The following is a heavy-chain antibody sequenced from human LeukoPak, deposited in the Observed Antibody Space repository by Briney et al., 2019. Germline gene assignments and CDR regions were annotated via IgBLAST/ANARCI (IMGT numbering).Heavy chain of an antibody. CDR2: IYPGDSDT. J-gene: IGHJ3*02. CDR3: ARVIQYCSGGSCYSYAFDI. Sequence: GESLKISCKGSGYSFTSYWIGWVRQMPGKGLEWMGTIYPGDSDTRYSPSFQGQVTISADKSISTAYLQWSSLKASDTAMYYCARVIQYCSGGSCYSYAFDIWGQGTMVTVSS. D-gene: IGHD2-15*01. V-gene: IGHV5-51*01. CDR1: GYSFTSYW.